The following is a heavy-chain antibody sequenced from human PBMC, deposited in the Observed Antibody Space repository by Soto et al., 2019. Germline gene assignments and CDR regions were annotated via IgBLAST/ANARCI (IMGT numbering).Heavy chain of an antibody. Sequence: EVQLLESGGGLVQPGGSLRLSCAASGFTFSSYAMSWVRQAPGKGLEWVSAISGSGGSTYYADSVKGRFTISRDNSKNTLYLQRTSRRAEDTAVYYCAKVPDSSGWDGYFDYWGQGTLVTVSS. CDR2: ISGSGGST. V-gene: IGHV3-23*01. CDR3: AKVPDSSGWDGYFDY. CDR1: GFTFSSYA. D-gene: IGHD6-19*01. J-gene: IGHJ4*02.